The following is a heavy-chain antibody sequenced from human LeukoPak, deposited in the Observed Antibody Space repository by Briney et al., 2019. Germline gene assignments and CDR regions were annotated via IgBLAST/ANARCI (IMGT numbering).Heavy chain of an antibody. D-gene: IGHD5-24*01. CDR3: ARDRYGDGFAHFDY. Sequence: ASVKVSCKASGYTFSSYAMHWVRQAPGQGLEWMGWITPSGDTNYAQKFQGRVAITGDTSITTAYMDLSRLTSDDTAVYYCARDRYGDGFAHFDYWGQGALVTVSS. CDR2: ITPSGDT. CDR1: GYTFSSYA. V-gene: IGHV1-2*02. J-gene: IGHJ4*02.